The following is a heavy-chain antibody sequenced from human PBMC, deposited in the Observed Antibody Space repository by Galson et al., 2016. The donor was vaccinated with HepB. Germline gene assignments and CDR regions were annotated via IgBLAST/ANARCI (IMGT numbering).Heavy chain of an antibody. D-gene: IGHD3-3*01. J-gene: IGHJ6*02. CDR1: GFTFSNYS. CDR2: ISSSSTFI. Sequence: SLRLSCAASGFTFSNYSMNWVRQAPGKGLEWVSAISSSSTFIYYADSVKGRFTISRDNAKNSLYLQMNSLRGEDTAVYYCAKEGSGTFYDPWSGYYVPDGVDVWGQGTTVTVSS. CDR3: AKEGSGTFYDPWSGYYVPDGVDV. V-gene: IGHV3-21*06.